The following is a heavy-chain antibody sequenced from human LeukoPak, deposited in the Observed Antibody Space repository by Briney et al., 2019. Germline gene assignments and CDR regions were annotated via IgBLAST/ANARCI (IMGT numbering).Heavy chain of an antibody. Sequence: ASVKVSCKASGYTFTGYYMHWVRQAPGQGLEWMGRINPNSGGTNYAQKFQDRVTMTRDTSISTAYMELSRLRSDDTAVYYCARGGVITMVRGVMNVWGKGTTVTVSS. V-gene: IGHV1-2*06. CDR3: ARGGVITMVRGVMNV. CDR2: INPNSGGT. J-gene: IGHJ6*04. D-gene: IGHD3-10*01. CDR1: GYTFTGYY.